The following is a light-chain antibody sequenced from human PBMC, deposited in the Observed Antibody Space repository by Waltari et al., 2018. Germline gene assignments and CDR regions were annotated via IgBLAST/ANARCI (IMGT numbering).Light chain of an antibody. J-gene: IGLJ3*02. CDR3: CSHAGSDTFWV. Sequence: QSALTQPRSVSGPPGQSVTISCTGTSSEVGGYDFLPWYQQHPGKAPKLIMYYVSQRPSGVPDRFSGSKSGNTASLTITGLQAEDEAEYYCCSHAGSDTFWVFGGGTKVTVL. CDR2: YVS. CDR1: SSEVGGYDF. V-gene: IGLV2-11*01.